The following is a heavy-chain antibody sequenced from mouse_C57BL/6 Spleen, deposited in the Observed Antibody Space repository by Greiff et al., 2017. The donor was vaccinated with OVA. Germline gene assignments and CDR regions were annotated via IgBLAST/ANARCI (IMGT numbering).Heavy chain of an antibody. Sequence: VQLQQSGTVLVRPGASVKMSCKTSGYTFTSYWMHWVKQRPGQGLEWIGAIYPGNSDTSYNQKFKGKANMTAVTSTSTAYMKLSSLTNEDSAVYYCTITTVVASYYFDYWGQGTTLTVSS. CDR1: GYTFTSYW. D-gene: IGHD1-1*01. J-gene: IGHJ2*01. CDR3: TITTVVASYYFDY. V-gene: IGHV1-5*01. CDR2: IYPGNSDT.